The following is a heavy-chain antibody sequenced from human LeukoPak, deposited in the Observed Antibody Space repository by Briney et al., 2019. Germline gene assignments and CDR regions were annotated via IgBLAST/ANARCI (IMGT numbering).Heavy chain of an antibody. V-gene: IGHV1-18*01. CDR1: RYTFTSYD. CDR3: ARKVAAFYYYDY. J-gene: IGHJ4*02. Sequence: ASLKVSCKPSRYTFTSYDISWVRQAPGQGLECMGWISTYNGNTNYAQKLQGRVTMTAETPTSTAYMELRSLTADDTAVYYCARKVAAFYYYDYWGQGTLVTVSS. CDR2: ISTYNGNT.